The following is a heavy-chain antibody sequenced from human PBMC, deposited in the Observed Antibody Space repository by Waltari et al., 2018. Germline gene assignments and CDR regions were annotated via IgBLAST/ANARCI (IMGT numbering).Heavy chain of an antibody. CDR1: GYSISSGYY. Sequence: QVQLQESGPGLVKPSETLSLTCAVSGYSISSGYYWGWIRQPPGKGLEWIGSIYHSGSTYYNPSLKSRVTISVDTSKNQFSLKLSSVTAADTAVYYCARVGTMVTLDYWGHGTLVTVSS. V-gene: IGHV4-38-2*01. D-gene: IGHD3-10*01. J-gene: IGHJ4*01. CDR2: IYHSGST. CDR3: ARVGTMVTLDY.